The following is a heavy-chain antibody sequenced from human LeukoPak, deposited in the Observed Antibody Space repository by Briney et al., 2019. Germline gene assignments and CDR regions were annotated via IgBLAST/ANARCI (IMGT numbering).Heavy chain of an antibody. J-gene: IGHJ5*02. Sequence: ASVKVSCKASGYTFTGYYMHWVRQVPGQGLEWMGWINPNSGGTNYAQKFQGRVTMTRDTSISTAYMELSRLRSDDTAVYYCARDRTAAGRNWFDPWGQGTLVTVSS. CDR3: ARDRTAAGRNWFDP. CDR1: GYTFTGYY. CDR2: INPNSGGT. D-gene: IGHD6-13*01. V-gene: IGHV1-2*02.